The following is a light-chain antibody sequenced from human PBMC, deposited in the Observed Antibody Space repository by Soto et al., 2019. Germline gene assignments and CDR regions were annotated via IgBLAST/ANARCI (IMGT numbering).Light chain of an antibody. CDR2: RAS. Sequence: NVLTQSPGTLSLSPGQRATLSCRASQSLSGNYLAWYQQKPGQAPRVLIYRASIRATGISDRFSGSGSGTDFILTISRVEPEDFAVYYCQQYSSSPVTFGGGTKVDIK. J-gene: IGKJ4*01. CDR1: QSLSGNY. V-gene: IGKV3-20*01. CDR3: QQYSSSPVT.